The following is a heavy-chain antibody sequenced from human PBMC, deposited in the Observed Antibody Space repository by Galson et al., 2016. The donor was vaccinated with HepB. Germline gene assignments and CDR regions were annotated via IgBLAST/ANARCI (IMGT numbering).Heavy chain of an antibody. Sequence: SLRLSCAASGFTFTRHSMNWVRQVPGKGLEWVTYINSNGDTIYYADSVKGRFTISRDIAKNSLYLQMKSLRADDTGVYYCARDEYGDYRLDYWGRGTLVTVSS. CDR2: INSNGDTI. V-gene: IGHV3-48*01. CDR1: GFTFTRHS. D-gene: IGHD4-17*01. J-gene: IGHJ4*02. CDR3: ARDEYGDYRLDY.